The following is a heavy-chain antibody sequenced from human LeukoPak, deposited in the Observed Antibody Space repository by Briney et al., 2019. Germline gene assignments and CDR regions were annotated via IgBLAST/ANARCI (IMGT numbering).Heavy chain of an antibody. J-gene: IGHJ5*02. Sequence: SETLSLTCTVSGYSISSGYYWGWIRQPPGKGLEWIGSIYHSGSTYYNPSLKSRVTISVDTSKNQFSLKLSSVTAADTAVYYCARAAAAGKDWFDPWGQGTLVTVSS. CDR1: GYSISSGYY. V-gene: IGHV4-38-2*02. CDR2: IYHSGST. CDR3: ARAAAAGKDWFDP. D-gene: IGHD6-13*01.